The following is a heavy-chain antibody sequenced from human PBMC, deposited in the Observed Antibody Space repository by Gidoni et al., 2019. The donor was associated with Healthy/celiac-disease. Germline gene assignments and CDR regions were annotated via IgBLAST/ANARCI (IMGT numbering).Heavy chain of an antibody. CDR1: GGSFSGYY. CDR3: ARRLWFGEYYFDY. Sequence: QVQLQQWGAGLLTPSETLSLTCAVYGGSFSGYYWRWIRQPPGKGLEWIGEINHSGNTNYNPSLKSRVTISVDTSKNQFSLKLSSVTAADTAVYYCARRLWFGEYYFDYWGQGTLVTVSS. CDR2: INHSGNT. J-gene: IGHJ4*02. D-gene: IGHD3-10*01. V-gene: IGHV4-34*01.